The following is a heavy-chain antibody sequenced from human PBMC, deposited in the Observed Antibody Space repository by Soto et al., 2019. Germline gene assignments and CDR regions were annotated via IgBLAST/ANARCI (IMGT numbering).Heavy chain of an antibody. Sequence: GESLKISCKGSGYSFTSYWIGWVRQMPGKGLEWMGIIYPGDSDTRYSPSFQGQVTISADKSISTAYLQWSSLKASDTAIYYCARRGRGIGGYYYGMGVWGQGTTVTVSS. V-gene: IGHV5-51*01. CDR1: GYSFTSYW. CDR3: ARRGRGIGGYYYGMGV. CDR2: IYPGDSDT. D-gene: IGHD3-16*01. J-gene: IGHJ6*02.